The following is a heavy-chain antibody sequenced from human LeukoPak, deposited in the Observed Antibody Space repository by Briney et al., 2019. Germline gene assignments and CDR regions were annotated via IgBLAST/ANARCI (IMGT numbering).Heavy chain of an antibody. D-gene: IGHD3-16*01. CDR1: GFTFSSYW. J-gene: IGHJ6*03. CDR2: IKQDGSEK. V-gene: IGHV3-7*01. Sequence: GGSLRLSCAASGFTFSSYWMSWVRQAPGKGLEWVANIKQDGSEKYSVDSVKGRFTISRDNAKNSLYMQMNSLRAEDTAVYYCARVMSASVWRSYGSYYYYYYMDIWGKGTTVSVSS. CDR3: ARVMSASVWRSYGSYYYYYYMDI.